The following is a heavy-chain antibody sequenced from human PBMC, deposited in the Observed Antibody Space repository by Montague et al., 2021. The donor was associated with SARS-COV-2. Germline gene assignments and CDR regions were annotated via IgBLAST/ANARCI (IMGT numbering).Heavy chain of an antibody. CDR3: ARDTRIQLWFDRDYYGMDV. CDR2: TYYGSKWYN. CDR1: GDSVSSNSAA. J-gene: IGHJ6*02. Sequence: CAISGDSVSSNSAAWNWIRQSPSRGLEWLGRTYYGSKWYNDYAVSVKSRITINPDTSKNQFSLQLNSVTPEDTAVYYCARDTRIQLWFDRDYYGMDVWGQGTTVTVSS. V-gene: IGHV6-1*01. D-gene: IGHD5-18*01.